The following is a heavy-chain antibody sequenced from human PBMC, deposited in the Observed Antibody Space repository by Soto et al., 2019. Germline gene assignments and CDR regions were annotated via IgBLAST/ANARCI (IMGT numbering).Heavy chain of an antibody. CDR1: GGSISSYY. V-gene: IGHV4-59*01. D-gene: IGHD6-19*01. CDR3: ARSPSIAVAGLDY. CDR2: IYYSGST. Sequence: QVQLQESGPGLVKPSETLSLTCTVSGGSISSYYWSWIRQPPGKGLEWIGYIYYSGSTNYNPSLKSRVTISVDTSKNQFSLKLSSVTAADTAVYYCARSPSIAVAGLDYWGQGTLVTVSS. J-gene: IGHJ4*02.